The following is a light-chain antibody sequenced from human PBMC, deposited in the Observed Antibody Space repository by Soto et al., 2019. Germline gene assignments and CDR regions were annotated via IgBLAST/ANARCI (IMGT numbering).Light chain of an antibody. CDR1: SSDVGVYNY. CDR3: SSFAGNNNLV. CDR2: EVS. Sequence: QSALTQPPSASGSPGQSVTISCTGTSSDVGVYNYVSWYQQHPGKAPKLMIYEVSQRPSGVPDRFSGSKSGNTASLTVPGFQAEDEADYYCSSFAGNNNLVFGGGTKLPVL. V-gene: IGLV2-8*01. J-gene: IGLJ2*01.